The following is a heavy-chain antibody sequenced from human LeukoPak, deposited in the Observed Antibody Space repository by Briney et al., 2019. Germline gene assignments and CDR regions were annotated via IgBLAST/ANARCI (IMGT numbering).Heavy chain of an antibody. Sequence: GGSRRLSCAASGFTFRRYELNWVRQAPGKGLEWVSYISYSDDTIYYADSVKGRFTISRDNAKNSLYLQMNSLRAEDTAVYYCAREAPNCRGDCLDYWGQGTLVTVSS. CDR3: AREAPNCRGDCLDY. CDR2: ISYSDDTI. J-gene: IGHJ4*02. V-gene: IGHV3-48*03. CDR1: GFTFRRYE. D-gene: IGHD2-21*02.